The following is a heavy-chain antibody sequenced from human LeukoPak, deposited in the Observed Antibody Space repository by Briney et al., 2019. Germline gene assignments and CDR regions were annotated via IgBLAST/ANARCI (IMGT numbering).Heavy chain of an antibody. CDR2: INAYNGNT. CDR3: ARRQGTTLNFDY. D-gene: IGHD1-1*01. Sequence: GASGKVSCKASGYTFSSYGFSWVRQAPGQGLEWMGWINAYNGNTSYAQNLQGRVTMTTDTSTSTAYMELRSLRSDDTAVYYCARRQGTTLNFDYWGQGTLVPVSS. J-gene: IGHJ4*02. CDR1: GYTFSSYG. V-gene: IGHV1-18*01.